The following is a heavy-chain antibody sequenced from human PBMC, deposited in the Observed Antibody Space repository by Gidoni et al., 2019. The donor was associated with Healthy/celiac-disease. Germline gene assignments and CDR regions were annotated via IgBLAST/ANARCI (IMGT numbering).Heavy chain of an antibody. CDR3: ARGGFPYCGGDCYFDAFDI. Sequence: QLQESCPGLVEPSQTLSLTCTVSGGSLSRGGYYWSWIRQHPGKGLEWIGYIYYSGSTYYNPSLKSRVTISVDTSKNQFSLKLSSVTAADTAVYYCARGGFPYCGGDCYFDAFDIWGQGTMVTVSS. CDR2: IYYSGST. D-gene: IGHD2-21*02. J-gene: IGHJ3*02. CDR1: GGSLSRGGYY. V-gene: IGHV4-31*03.